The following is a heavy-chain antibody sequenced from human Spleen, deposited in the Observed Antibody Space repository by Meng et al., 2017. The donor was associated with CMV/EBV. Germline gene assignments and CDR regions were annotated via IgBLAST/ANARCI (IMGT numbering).Heavy chain of an antibody. D-gene: IGHD3-3*01. CDR1: CGSINNPKYY. CDR3: ARPLDFWSEWRD. CDR2: IYYTGTT. V-gene: IGHV4-39*01. J-gene: IGHJ4*02. Sequence: CTVSCGSINNPKYYWGWIRQPPGKGLEWIGSIYYTGTTYYNPSLKSRGTISVDTSRSQFSLKLRSVTAADTAVYFCARPLDFWSEWRDWGQGALVTVSS.